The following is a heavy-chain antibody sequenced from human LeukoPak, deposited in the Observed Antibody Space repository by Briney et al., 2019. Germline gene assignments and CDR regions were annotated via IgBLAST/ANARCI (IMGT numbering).Heavy chain of an antibody. CDR3: AKQKVGGTVIRYFDY. D-gene: IGHD1-26*01. V-gene: IGHV3-23*01. CDR1: GFTFSSYA. J-gene: IGHJ4*02. CDR2: ISSRGDST. Sequence: GSLRLSCAASGFTFSSYAMNWVRQAPGKGLEWVSAISSRGDSTYYADPVKGRFTISRDNSKNTLYLQIDSLRVEDTAVYYCAKQKVGGTVIRYFDYWGQGTLATVSS.